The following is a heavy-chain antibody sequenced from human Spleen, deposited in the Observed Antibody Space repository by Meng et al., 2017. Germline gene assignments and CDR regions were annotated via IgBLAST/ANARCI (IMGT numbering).Heavy chain of an antibody. D-gene: IGHD1-1*01. V-gene: IGHV4-34*01. CDR1: GGSFSGYY. J-gene: IGHJ3*01. CDR2: INHSGST. Sequence: SETLSLTCAVYGGSFSGYYWSWIRQPPGKGLEWIGEINHSGSTNYNPSLKSRVTISVDTSKNQFSLKLSSVTAADTAVYFCARYLEPTTFDVWGQGAVVTVSS. CDR3: ARYLEPTTFDV.